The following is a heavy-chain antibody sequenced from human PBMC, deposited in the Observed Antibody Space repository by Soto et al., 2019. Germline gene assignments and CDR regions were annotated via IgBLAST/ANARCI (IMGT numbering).Heavy chain of an antibody. Sequence: GGSLRLSCATSGFTFTNYAMSWVRHSPGKGLEWVSTINNGGTHYVDSVKGRFTVSRDNSKNTLYLQLNDLRVEDTALYYCARDPGGSFDYWGQGTLVTVS. CDR3: ARDPGGSFDY. CDR1: GFTFTNYA. CDR2: INNGGT. J-gene: IGHJ4*02. V-gene: IGHV3-23*01. D-gene: IGHD1-26*01.